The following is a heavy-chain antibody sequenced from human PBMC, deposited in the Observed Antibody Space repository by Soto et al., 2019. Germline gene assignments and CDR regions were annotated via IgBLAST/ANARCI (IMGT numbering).Heavy chain of an antibody. CDR1: GYTFNTYW. Sequence: GESLKISCKASGYTFNTYWIAWVRQMPGKGLEWMGLIYPGDSDTRYSPSFQGQVTISADKSTSTAYLEWSSLKASDTAMYYCARHGFKQQWVLDKFRFDPWGQGTQVTVSS. V-gene: IGHV5-51*01. D-gene: IGHD3-3*01. CDR2: IYPGDSDT. CDR3: ARHGFKQQWVLDKFRFDP. J-gene: IGHJ5*02.